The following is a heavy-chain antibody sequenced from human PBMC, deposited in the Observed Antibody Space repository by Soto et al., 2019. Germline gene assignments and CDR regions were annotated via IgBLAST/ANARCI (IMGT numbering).Heavy chain of an antibody. CDR3: AKDRHRSGSPHLFDE. CDR1: GFTFSSYG. CDR2: ISYGGTNK. V-gene: IGHV3-30*18. J-gene: IGHJ4*02. Sequence: GGSLRLSCAASGFTFSSYGMHWVRQAPGKGLEWVAVISYGGTNKYYADSVKGRFTISRDNSKNTLYLQMNSLRAEDTAVYYCAKDRHRSGSPHLFDEWGQGSLVTGSS. D-gene: IGHD3-22*01.